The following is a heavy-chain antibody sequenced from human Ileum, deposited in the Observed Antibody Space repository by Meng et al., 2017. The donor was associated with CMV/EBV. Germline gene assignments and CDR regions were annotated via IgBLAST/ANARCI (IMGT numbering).Heavy chain of an antibody. CDR2: IYYSGST. CDR1: GGSISSGGYY. J-gene: IGHJ4*02. Sequence: CSVSGGSISSGGYYWSWIRQHPGKGLEWIGYIYYSGSTYYHPSLKSRVTISVDTSKNQFSLKLSSVTAADTAVYYCVRDGLGVLPDYWGQGTLVTVSS. V-gene: IGHV4-31*03. CDR3: VRDGLGVLPDY. D-gene: IGHD2-8*01.